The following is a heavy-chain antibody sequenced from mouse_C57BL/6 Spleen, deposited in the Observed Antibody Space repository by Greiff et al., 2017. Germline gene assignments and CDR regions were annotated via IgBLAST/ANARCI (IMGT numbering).Heavy chain of an antibody. CDR3: ASGYFDY. CDR2: IDPSDSYT. V-gene: IGHV1-59*01. Sequence: QVQLQQPGAELVRPGTSVKLSCKASGYTFTSYWMHWVKQRPGQGLEWIGVIDPSDSYTNYNQKFKGKATLTVDTSSSTAYMQLSSLTSADSAVYYCASGYFDYWGQGTTLTVSS. J-gene: IGHJ2*01. CDR1: GYTFTSYW.